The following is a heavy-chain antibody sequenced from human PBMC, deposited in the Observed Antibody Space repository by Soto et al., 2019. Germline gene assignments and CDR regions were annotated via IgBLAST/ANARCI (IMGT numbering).Heavy chain of an antibody. CDR3: ARAWKEPWGGMDV. D-gene: IGHD1-1*01. CDR1: GDSVSSNSYY. CDR2: IYYSGST. Sequence: PGETLSLTCTVSGDSVSSNSYYWTWIRQPPGKGLEWIGYIYYSGSTNYNSSLKSRVTISVDTSKNQFSLKLTSLTAADTAVYYCARAWKEPWGGMDVWGPGTTVTVSS. V-gene: IGHV4-61*01. J-gene: IGHJ6*02.